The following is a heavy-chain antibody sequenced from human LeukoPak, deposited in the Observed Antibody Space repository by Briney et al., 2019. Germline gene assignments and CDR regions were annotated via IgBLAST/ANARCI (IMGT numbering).Heavy chain of an antibody. CDR3: ARATYDSSGYHHDY. CDR1: GFTFSSYS. V-gene: IGHV3-21*01. Sequence: GGSLRLSCAASGFTFSSYSMKWVRQAPGKGLEWVSSISSSSSYIYYADSVKGRFTISRDNAKNSLYLQMNSLRAEDTAVYYCARATYDSSGYHHDYWGQGTLVTVSS. J-gene: IGHJ4*02. CDR2: ISSSSSYI. D-gene: IGHD3-22*01.